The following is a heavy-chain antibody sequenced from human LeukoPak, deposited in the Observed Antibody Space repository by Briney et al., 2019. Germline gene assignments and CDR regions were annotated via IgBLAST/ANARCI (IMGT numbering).Heavy chain of an antibody. J-gene: IGHJ4*02. V-gene: IGHV4-30-4*01. D-gene: IGHD4-17*01. Sequence: SETLSLTCTVSGDSISSGDYYWSWIRQPPGKGLEWIGYIYYSGSTYYNPSLKSRVTISVDTSKNQFSLKLSSVTAADTAVYYCATLTGTVTTRDYFDYWGQGTLVTVSS. CDR2: IYYSGST. CDR3: ATLTGTVTTRDYFDY. CDR1: GDSISSGDYY.